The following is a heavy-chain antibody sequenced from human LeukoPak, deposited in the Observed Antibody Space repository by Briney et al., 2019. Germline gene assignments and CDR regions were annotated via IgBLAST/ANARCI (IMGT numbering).Heavy chain of an antibody. V-gene: IGHV3-48*01. J-gene: IGHJ5*02. CDR2: ISFGSDTI. CDR3: ARGPPLFDP. Sequence: QPGGSLRLSCRASGFTFSDYTMYWVRQAPGKGLEWISSISFGSDTIYYAGSVEGRFSISRDNARDSLYLEMNSLRAEDTAVYYCARGPPLFDPWGQGTLVTVSS. CDR1: GFTFSDYT.